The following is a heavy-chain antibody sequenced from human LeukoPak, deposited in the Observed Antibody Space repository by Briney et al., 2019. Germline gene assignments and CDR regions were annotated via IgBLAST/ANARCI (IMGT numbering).Heavy chain of an antibody. D-gene: IGHD6-6*01. CDR1: GGSITSSSYH. V-gene: IGHV4-39*07. CDR2: IYHSGST. Sequence: PSETLSLTCTVSGGSITSSSYHWGWIRQPPGKGLEWIGSIYHSGSTYYNPSLKSRVTISVDTSKNQFSLKLSSVTAADTAVYYCARVRYSSSVLYYMDVWGKGTTVTVSS. CDR3: ARVRYSSSVLYYMDV. J-gene: IGHJ6*03.